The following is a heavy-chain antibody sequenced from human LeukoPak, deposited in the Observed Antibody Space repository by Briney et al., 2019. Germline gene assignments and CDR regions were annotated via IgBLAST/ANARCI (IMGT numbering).Heavy chain of an antibody. CDR3: ARGFPQKGKYYDYVWGSYRYTNFDY. D-gene: IGHD3-16*02. J-gene: IGHJ4*02. V-gene: IGHV4-34*01. CDR2: ISHSGST. CDR1: GVSFSGYY. Sequence: SETLSLTCAVYGVSFSGYYWSWIRQPPGKGLEWIGEISHSGSTNYNPSLKSRVTISVDTSKHQSSLKLRSVTAADTAVYYCARGFPQKGKYYDYVWGSYRYTNFDYWGQGTLVTVSS.